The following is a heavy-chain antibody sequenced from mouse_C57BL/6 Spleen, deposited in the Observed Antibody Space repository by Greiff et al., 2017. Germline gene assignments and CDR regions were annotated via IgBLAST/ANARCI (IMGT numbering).Heavy chain of an antibody. D-gene: IGHD2-1*01. CDR1: GYTFTSYW. V-gene: IGHV1-50*01. J-gene: IGHJ3*01. Sequence: LQESGAELVKPGASVKLSCKASGYTFTSYWMQWVKQRPGQGLEWIGEIDPSDSYTNYNQKFKGKATLTVDTSSSTAYMQLSSLTSEDSAVYYCARGIYPQEWFAYWGQGTLVTVSA. CDR2: IDPSDSYT. CDR3: ARGIYPQEWFAY.